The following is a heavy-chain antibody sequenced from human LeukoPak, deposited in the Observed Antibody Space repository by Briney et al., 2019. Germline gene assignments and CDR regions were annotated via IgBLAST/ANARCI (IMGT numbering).Heavy chain of an antibody. D-gene: IGHD3-10*01. Sequence: ASVRVSCKASGYTFTGYYMHWVRQAPGQGLEWMGWINPNSGGTNYAQKFQGRVTMTRDTSISTAYMELSRLRSDDTAVYYCARAGRSSRGAHFDYWGQGTLVTVSS. CDR1: GYTFTGYY. J-gene: IGHJ4*02. V-gene: IGHV1-2*02. CDR3: ARAGRSSRGAHFDY. CDR2: INPNSGGT.